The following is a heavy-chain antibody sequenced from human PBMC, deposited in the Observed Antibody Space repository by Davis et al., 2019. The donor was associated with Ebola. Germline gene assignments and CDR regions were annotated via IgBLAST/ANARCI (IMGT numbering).Heavy chain of an antibody. J-gene: IGHJ2*01. CDR1: GFTFRSYS. CDR3: ATSTTVTTSSYWYFDL. D-gene: IGHD4-11*01. Sequence: GESLKIPCAAPGFTFRSYSMNWVRQASGKGLEWVSYISSSSSTIYYADSVKSRFTISRDNAKNSLYLQMNSLRAEDTAVYYCATSTTVTTSSYWYFDLWGRGTLVTVSS. CDR2: ISSSSSTI. V-gene: IGHV3-48*01.